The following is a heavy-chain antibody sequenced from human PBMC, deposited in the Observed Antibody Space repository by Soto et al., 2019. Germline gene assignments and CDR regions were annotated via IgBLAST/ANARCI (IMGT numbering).Heavy chain of an antibody. CDR1: GGSISSGGYY. V-gene: IGHV4-30-4*08. D-gene: IGHD4-17*01. J-gene: IGHJ4*02. CDR2: IYYSGST. CDR3: ARDNHGDDYFDY. Sequence: SETLSLPCTVSGGSISSGGYYWSWIRQHPGKGLEWIGYIYYSGSTYYNPSLKSRVTISVDTSKNQFSLKLSSVTAADTAMYYCARDNHGDDYFDYWGQGTLVTVSS.